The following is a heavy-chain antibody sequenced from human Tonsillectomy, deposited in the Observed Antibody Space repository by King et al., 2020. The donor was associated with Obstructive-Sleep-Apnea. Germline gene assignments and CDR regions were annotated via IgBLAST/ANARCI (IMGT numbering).Heavy chain of an antibody. CDR1: GYTFTSYD. Sequence: VQLVESGAEVKKPGASVKVSCKASGYTFTSYDMHWVLQAPGQGLEWMGIINPSGGSTWYAQKFQGRVTMTRETSTSTVYMELSSLRSEDTAVYYCARSVLRFLEYFDYWGQGTLVTVSS. CDR2: INPSGGST. V-gene: IGHV1-46*01. D-gene: IGHD3-3*01. CDR3: ARSVLRFLEYFDY. J-gene: IGHJ4*02.